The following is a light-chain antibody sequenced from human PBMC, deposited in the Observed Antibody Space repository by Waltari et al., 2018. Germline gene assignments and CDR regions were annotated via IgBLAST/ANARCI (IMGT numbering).Light chain of an antibody. V-gene: IGKV3-11*01. CDR2: DAS. CDR3: QQRSNWPA. Sequence: EIVLTQSPATLSLSPGERATLSCRASQSVSSSLAWYQQTPGQAPRLLIYDASNRATGIPARFSGSRSGTDFTLTISSLEPEDFAVYYCQQRSNWPAFGGGTKVEIK. CDR1: QSVSSS. J-gene: IGKJ4*01.